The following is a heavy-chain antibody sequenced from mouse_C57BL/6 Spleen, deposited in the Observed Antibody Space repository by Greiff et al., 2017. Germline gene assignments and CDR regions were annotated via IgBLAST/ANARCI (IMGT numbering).Heavy chain of an antibody. Sequence: VQLQQSGAELVRPGTSVKVSCKASGYAFTNYLIEWVKQRPGQGLEWIGVINPGSGGTNYNEKFKGKATLTADKSSSTAYMQLSSLTSEDSAVYFCARRRLSHAMDYWGQGTSVTVSS. CDR1: GYAFTNYL. J-gene: IGHJ4*01. CDR2: INPGSGGT. V-gene: IGHV1-54*01. CDR3: ARRRLSHAMDY.